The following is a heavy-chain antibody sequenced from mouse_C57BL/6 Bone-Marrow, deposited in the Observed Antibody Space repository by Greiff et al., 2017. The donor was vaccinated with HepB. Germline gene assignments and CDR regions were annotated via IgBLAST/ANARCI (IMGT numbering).Heavy chain of an antibody. CDR3: ARRTVVEGYAMDY. CDR1: GFTFSDYG. CDR2: ISSGSSTI. D-gene: IGHD1-1*01. V-gene: IGHV5-17*01. J-gene: IGHJ4*01. Sequence: EVHLVESGGGLVKPGGSLKLSCAASGFTFSDYGMHWVRQAPEKGLEWVAYISSGSSTIYYADTVKGRFTISRDNAKNTLFLQMTSLRSEDTAMYYCARRTVVEGYAMDYWGQGTSVTVSS.